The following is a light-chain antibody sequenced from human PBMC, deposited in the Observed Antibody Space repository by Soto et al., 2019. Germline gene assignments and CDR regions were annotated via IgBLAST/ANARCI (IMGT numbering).Light chain of an antibody. CDR2: GAS. J-gene: IGKJ4*01. CDR1: QAISSW. Sequence: DIQMTQSPSSVSASVGDRVTISCRASQAISSWLAWYQQKPGEAPKLLIYGASTLQSGVPSRFSGSESGTLFTLTISSLQPEDFATYYCQQASSIPLTFGGGTKVQIK. CDR3: QQASSIPLT. V-gene: IGKV1-12*01.